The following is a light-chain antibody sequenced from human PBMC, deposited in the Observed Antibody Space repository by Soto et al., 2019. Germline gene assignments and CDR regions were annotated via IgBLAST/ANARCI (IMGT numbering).Light chain of an antibody. J-gene: IGKJ4*01. CDR2: DAS. CDR3: QEYNSYPLT. CDR1: QSISSW. Sequence: DIQMTQSPSTLSASVGDRVTITCRASQSISSWLAWYQQKPGKAPKLLIYDASSLESGVPSRFSGSGSGTDFTLTISSLQTDDFANYYCQEYNSYPLTFGGGTKVEIK. V-gene: IGKV1-5*01.